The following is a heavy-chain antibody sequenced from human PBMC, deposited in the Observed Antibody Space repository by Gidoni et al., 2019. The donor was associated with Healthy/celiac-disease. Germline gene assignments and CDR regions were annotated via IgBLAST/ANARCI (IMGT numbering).Heavy chain of an antibody. CDR1: GFTFDDYA. CDR3: AKDPSPSTSCVFDY. Sequence: EVQLVESGGGLVQPGRSLRLSCAASGFTFDDYAMHWVRQAPGKGLEWVSGISWNSGSIGYADSVKGRFTISRDNAKNSLYLQMNSLRAEDTALYYCAKDPSPSTSCVFDYWGQGTLVTVSS. V-gene: IGHV3-9*01. J-gene: IGHJ4*02. D-gene: IGHD2-2*01. CDR2: ISWNSGSI.